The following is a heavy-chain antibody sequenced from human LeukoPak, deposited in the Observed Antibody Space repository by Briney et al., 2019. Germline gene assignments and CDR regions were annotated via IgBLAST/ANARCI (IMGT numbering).Heavy chain of an antibody. J-gene: IGHJ1*01. CDR3: ARARYSSSPSFQH. CDR1: GGTFSSYA. V-gene: IGHV1-69*01. Sequence: SVKVSCKASGGTFSSYAISWVRQAPGQGLEWMGGIIPIFGAANYAQKFQGRVTITADESTSTAYMELSSLRSEDTAVYYCARARYSSSPSFQHWGQGTLVTVSS. CDR2: IIPIFGAA. D-gene: IGHD6-6*01.